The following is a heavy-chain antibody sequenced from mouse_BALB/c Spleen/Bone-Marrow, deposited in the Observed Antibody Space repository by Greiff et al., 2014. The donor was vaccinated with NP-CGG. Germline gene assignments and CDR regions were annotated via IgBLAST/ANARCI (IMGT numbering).Heavy chain of an antibody. J-gene: IGHJ2*01. CDR2: IYPGDGDT. V-gene: IGHV1-87*01. CDR1: GYTFTSYW. D-gene: IGHD1-1*01. Sequence: VHLVESGAELARPGASVKLSCKASGYTFTSYWMQWVKQRPGQGLEWIGAIYPGDGDTRYTQKFKGKATLTADKSSSTAYMQLSSLASEDSAVYYCARRGTTVQYYFDYWGQGTTLTVSS. CDR3: ARRGTTVQYYFDY.